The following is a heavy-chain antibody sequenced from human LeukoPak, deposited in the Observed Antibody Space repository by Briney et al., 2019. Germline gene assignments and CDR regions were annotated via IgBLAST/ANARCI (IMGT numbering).Heavy chain of an antibody. Sequence: GGSLRLSCAASGFTVSSNYMSWVRQAPGKGLEWVSSITTSSSYIYYADSVKGRFAISRDNAKNSLYLQMNSLRGEDTAVYYCATGGVHYYDSSADYWGQGTLVTVSS. J-gene: IGHJ4*02. CDR1: GFTVSSNY. V-gene: IGHV3-21*01. D-gene: IGHD3-22*01. CDR3: ATGGVHYYDSSADY. CDR2: ITTSSSYI.